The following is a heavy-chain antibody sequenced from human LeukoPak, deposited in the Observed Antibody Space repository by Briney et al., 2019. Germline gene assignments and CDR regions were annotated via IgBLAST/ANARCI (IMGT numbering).Heavy chain of an antibody. CDR2: IYSNGNT. J-gene: IGHJ4*02. CDR1: EFSVSSNY. V-gene: IGHV3-66*04. D-gene: IGHD2-2*01. Sequence: GSLRLSCAASEFSVSSNYMAWVRQAPGKGLEWVSIIYSNGNTYYADSVKGRFTISRDNSKNTLYLQMNSLRAEDTAVYYCAKLSALVVPALIDYWGQGTLVTVSS. CDR3: AKLSALVVPALIDY.